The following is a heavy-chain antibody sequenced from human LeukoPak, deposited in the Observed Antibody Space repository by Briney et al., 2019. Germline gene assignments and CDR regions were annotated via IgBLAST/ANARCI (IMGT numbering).Heavy chain of an antibody. CDR1: GFTFDDYA. CDR3: AKPQSRYSSAWPIDY. V-gene: IGHV3-9*01. Sequence: GGSLRLSCAASGFTFDDYAMHWVRQAPGKGLEWVSGISWNSGSIGYADSVKGRFTISRDNAKNSLYLQMNSLRAEDTALYYCAKPQSRYSSAWPIDYWGQGTLVTVSS. J-gene: IGHJ4*02. D-gene: IGHD6-19*01. CDR2: ISWNSGSI.